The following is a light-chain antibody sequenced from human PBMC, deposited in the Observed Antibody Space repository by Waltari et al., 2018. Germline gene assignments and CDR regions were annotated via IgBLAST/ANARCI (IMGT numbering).Light chain of an antibody. CDR3: QQSYSTPRT. CDR2: AAS. V-gene: IGKV1-39*01. Sequence: DIQMTQSPSSLSASVGDRVTITCLASQTIRSNLNWYQQKSGKAPKLLIYAASSLQSEVPSRFSGSGSGTDFTLTISSLQPEDFATYYCQQSYSTPRTFGGGTKVEIK. J-gene: IGKJ4*01. CDR1: QTIRSN.